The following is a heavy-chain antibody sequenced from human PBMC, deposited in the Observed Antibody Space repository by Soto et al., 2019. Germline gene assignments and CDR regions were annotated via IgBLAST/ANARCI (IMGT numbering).Heavy chain of an antibody. CDR3: ARDHTSLYCSGGSCYSDY. CDR2: IKQDGSEK. Sequence: GGSLRLSCAASGFTFSSYWMSWVRQAPGKGLEWVANIKQDGSEKYYVDSVKGRFTISRDNAKNSLYLQMNSLRAEDTAVYYCARDHTSLYCSGGSCYSDYWGQGTLVTVSS. V-gene: IGHV3-7*01. CDR1: GFTFSSYW. D-gene: IGHD2-15*01. J-gene: IGHJ4*02.